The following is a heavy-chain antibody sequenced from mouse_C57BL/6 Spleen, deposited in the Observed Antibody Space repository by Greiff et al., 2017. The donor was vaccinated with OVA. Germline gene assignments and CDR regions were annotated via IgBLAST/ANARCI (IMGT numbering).Heavy chain of an antibody. CDR1: GYTFTSYT. CDR2: INPSSGYT. Sequence: VQLVESGAELARPGASVKMSCKASGYTFTSYTMHWVKQRPGQGLEWIGYINPSSGYTKYNQKFKDKATLTADKSSSTAYMQLSSLTSEDSAVYYCARGSNYADYFDYWGQGTTLTVSS. D-gene: IGHD2-5*01. J-gene: IGHJ2*01. V-gene: IGHV1-4*01. CDR3: ARGSNYADYFDY.